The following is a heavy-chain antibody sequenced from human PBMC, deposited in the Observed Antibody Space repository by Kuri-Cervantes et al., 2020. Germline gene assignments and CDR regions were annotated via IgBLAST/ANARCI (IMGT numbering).Heavy chain of an antibody. CDR3: ARCGRRDGYNFDY. D-gene: IGHD5-24*01. CDR1: GGSISSYY. CDR2: IYYSGST. V-gene: IGHV4-59*08. Sequence: SETLSLTCTVSGGSISSYYWSWIRQPPGKGLEWIGYIYYSGSTNYNPSLKSRVTISVDTSKNQFSLKLSSVTAADTAVYYCARCGRRDGYNFDYWGHGTQVT. J-gene: IGHJ4*01.